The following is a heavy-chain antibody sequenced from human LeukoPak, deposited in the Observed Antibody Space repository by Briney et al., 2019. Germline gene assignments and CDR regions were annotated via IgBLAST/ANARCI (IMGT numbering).Heavy chain of an antibody. J-gene: IGHJ4*02. CDR1: GFTFKLYW. CDR2: INDDGSDT. V-gene: IGHV3-74*01. D-gene: IGHD6-13*01. Sequence: GGSLRLSCAASGFTFKLYWMHWVRQVPGKRPVWVSRINDDGSDTIYADSVRGRFTISRDNSKNTLYLQMNSLRAEDTAVYYCAKVPYSSSWYPSYWGQGTLVTVSS. CDR3: AKVPYSSSWYPSY.